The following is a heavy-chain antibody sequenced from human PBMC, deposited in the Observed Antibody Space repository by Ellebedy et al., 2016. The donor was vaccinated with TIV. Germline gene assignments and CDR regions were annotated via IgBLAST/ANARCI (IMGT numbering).Heavy chain of an antibody. CDR2: IYPGDSDT. V-gene: IGHV5-51*01. CDR3: VRQSGYGDYRYYFDY. J-gene: IGHJ4*02. CDR1: GYSFTSYW. D-gene: IGHD4-17*01. Sequence: GESLKISXKGSGYSFTSYWIGWVRQMPGKGLEWMGIIYPGDSDTRYSPSFQGQVTISADKSISTAYLQWSSLKASDTAMYYCVRQSGYGDYRYYFDYWGQGTLVTVSS.